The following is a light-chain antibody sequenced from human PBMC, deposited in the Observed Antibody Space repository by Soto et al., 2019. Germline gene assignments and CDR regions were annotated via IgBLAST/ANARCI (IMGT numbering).Light chain of an antibody. CDR1: QSVSSSY. J-gene: IGKJ4*01. CDR2: GAS. V-gene: IGKV3-20*01. Sequence: EIVLTQSPATLSLSPGERAALSCRASQSVSSSYLAWYQQKPGQAPRLLMFGASSRATGIPDRFSGSGSGTDFTLTISRLEPEDFAVYYCQQYGSSPLTFGGGTKVDIK. CDR3: QQYGSSPLT.